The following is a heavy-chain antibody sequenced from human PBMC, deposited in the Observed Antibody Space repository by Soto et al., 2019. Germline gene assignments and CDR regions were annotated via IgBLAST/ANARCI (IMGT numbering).Heavy chain of an antibody. D-gene: IGHD3-10*01. CDR1: GFTFSNYA. J-gene: IGHJ4*02. V-gene: IGHV3-23*01. CDR3: ASKLTFGSSSDY. Sequence: EVQLLESGGGLVQPGGSLRLSCAASGFTFSNYAMNWVRQAPGKGLEWVSTIGGSGAPTYYADSVRGRFTISRDNSKNTLYLQMNSLRDEDTAVYFCASKLTFGSSSDYWDQGTLVTVSS. CDR2: IGGSGAPT.